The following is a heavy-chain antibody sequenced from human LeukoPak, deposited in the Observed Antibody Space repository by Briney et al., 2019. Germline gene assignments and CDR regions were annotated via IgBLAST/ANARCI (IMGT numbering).Heavy chain of an antibody. CDR3: ARVGRSGGVFDS. CDR2: ISNSGSTM. J-gene: IGHJ4*02. Sequence: GGSLRLSCAASAFIFNNYYMSWIRQAPEKGLECVSYISNSGSTMFYADSVKGRFTISRDNAKNSLYLRMNSLRAEDTAVYYCARVGRSGGVFDSWGQGTLVTVSS. V-gene: IGHV3-11*04. CDR1: AFIFNNYY. D-gene: IGHD3-10*01.